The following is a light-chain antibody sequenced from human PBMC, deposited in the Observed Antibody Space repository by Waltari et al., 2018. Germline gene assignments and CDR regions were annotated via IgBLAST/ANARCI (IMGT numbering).Light chain of an antibody. Sequence: QSALTQPVSVSGSPGQSVTISCTGPSNHVGDYNLFSWFQHHPDQAPKLLIFYVSKRPSGVSNRFSGSKSGNTASLTISGLQTEDEADYYCCSYSTGGSWMFGGGTKLTVL. CDR3: CSYSTGGSWM. J-gene: IGLJ3*02. CDR1: SNHVGDYNL. V-gene: IGLV2-23*02. CDR2: YVS.